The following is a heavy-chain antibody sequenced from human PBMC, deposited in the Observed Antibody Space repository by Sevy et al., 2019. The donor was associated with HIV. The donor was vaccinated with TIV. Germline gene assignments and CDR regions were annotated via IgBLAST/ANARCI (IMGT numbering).Heavy chain of an antibody. CDR1: GFTFSSYA. V-gene: IGHV3-23*01. D-gene: IGHD5-18*01. Sequence: GGSLRLSCAASGFTFSSYAMSWVRQAPGKGLEWVSAISGRGGSTYYADSVKGRFTIARDNSKNTRYLQMNSLRAEDTAVCYCAKDVLYQWIQLWYGMDVWGQGTTVTVSS. J-gene: IGHJ6*02. CDR3: AKDVLYQWIQLWYGMDV. CDR2: ISGRGGST.